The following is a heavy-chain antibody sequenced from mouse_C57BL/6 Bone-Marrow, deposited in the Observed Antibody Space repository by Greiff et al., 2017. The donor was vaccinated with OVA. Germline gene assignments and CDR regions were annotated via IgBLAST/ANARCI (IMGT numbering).Heavy chain of an antibody. CDR3: ARSAVVANPDWYFDV. CDR2: INPSTGGT. Sequence: EVQLQQSGPELVKPGASVKISCKASGYSFTGYYMNWVKQSPEKSLEWIGEINPSTGGTTYNQKFKAKATLTVDKSSSTAYMQLKSLTSEDSAVYYCARSAVVANPDWYFDVWGTGTTVTVSS. D-gene: IGHD1-1*01. CDR1: GYSFTGYY. J-gene: IGHJ1*03. V-gene: IGHV1-42*01.